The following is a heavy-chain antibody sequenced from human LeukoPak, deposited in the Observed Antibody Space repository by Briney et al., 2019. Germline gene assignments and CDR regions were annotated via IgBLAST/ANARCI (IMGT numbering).Heavy chain of an antibody. Sequence: GGSLRLSCAASGFTFSDYYMSWVRQAPGKGLEWVSAISGSGGSTYYADSVKGRFTISRDNSKNTLYLQMNSLRAEDTAVYYYAKDLGVGAGFDYWGQGTLVTVSS. CDR1: GFTFSDYY. D-gene: IGHD1-26*01. V-gene: IGHV3-23*01. CDR3: AKDLGVGAGFDY. CDR2: ISGSGGST. J-gene: IGHJ4*02.